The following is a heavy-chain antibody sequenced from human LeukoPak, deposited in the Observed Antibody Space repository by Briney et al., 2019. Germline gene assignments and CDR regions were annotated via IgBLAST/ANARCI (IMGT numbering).Heavy chain of an antibody. CDR1: GFTFRNYA. CDR2: ISGSGGEI. D-gene: IGHD6-6*01. Sequence: PGGSLRLSCAASGFTFRNYAVSWVRQAPGKGLEWVSSISGSGGEIHYADSVKGRFTISRDNSKNTVYLQMNSLRDEDTAVFYCAKGGPFSTSSQKYFDPWGQGSLVIVS. V-gene: IGHV3-23*01. J-gene: IGHJ5*02. CDR3: AKGGPFSTSSQKYFDP.